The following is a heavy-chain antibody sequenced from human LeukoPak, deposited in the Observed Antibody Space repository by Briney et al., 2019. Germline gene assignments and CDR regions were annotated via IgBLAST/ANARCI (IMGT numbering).Heavy chain of an antibody. J-gene: IGHJ5*02. CDR3: ARGATVLRYFDWLVV. CDR2: IYTSGST. CDR1: GGSISSGSYY. Sequence: SETLSLTCTVSGGSISSGSYYWSWIRQPAGKGLEWIGRIYTSGSTNYNPSLKSRVTISVDTSKNQFSLKLSSVTAADTAVHYCARGATVLRYFDWLVVWGQGTLVTVSS. V-gene: IGHV4-61*02. D-gene: IGHD3-9*01.